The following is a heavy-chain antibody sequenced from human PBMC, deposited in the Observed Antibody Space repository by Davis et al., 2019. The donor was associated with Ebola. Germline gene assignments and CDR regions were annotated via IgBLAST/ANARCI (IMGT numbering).Heavy chain of an antibody. CDR3: ARDLGGNSPFDI. CDR1: GFTVSGDY. D-gene: IGHD4-23*01. J-gene: IGHJ3*02. Sequence: GESLKISCAASGFTVSGDYMTWVRQAPGKGLEWVSIIYSGGNTYYADSVKGRFTISRDNSRNTLYLQMNSLRAEDTAVYYCARDLGGNSPFDIWGQGTMVSVSS. CDR2: IYSGGNT. V-gene: IGHV3-53*01.